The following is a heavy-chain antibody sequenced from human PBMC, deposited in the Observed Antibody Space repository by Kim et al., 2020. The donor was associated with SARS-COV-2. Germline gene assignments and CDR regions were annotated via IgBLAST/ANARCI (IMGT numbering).Heavy chain of an antibody. J-gene: IGHJ6*02. CDR2: IYYSGST. CDR1: GGSISSYY. V-gene: IGHV4-59*13. CDR3: ARASGYYYYGMDV. Sequence: SETLSLTCTVSGGSISSYYWSWIRQPPGKGLEWIGYIYYSGSTNYNPSLKSRVTISVDTSKNQFSLKLSSVTAADTAVYYCARASGYYYYGMDVWGQGTTVTVSS.